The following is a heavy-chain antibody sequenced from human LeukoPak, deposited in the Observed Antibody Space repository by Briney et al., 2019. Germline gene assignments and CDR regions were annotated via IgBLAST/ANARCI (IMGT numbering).Heavy chain of an antibody. J-gene: IGHJ4*02. CDR3: ARDLGGGFLEWSNFDY. CDR2: IWYDGSNK. CDR1: GFTFSSYG. Sequence: GRSLRLSCAASGFTFSSYGMHWVRQAPGKGLEWVAVIWYDGSNKYYADSVKGRFTISRDNSKNTLYLQMNSLRAEDTAVYYCARDLGGGFLEWSNFDYWGQGTLVTVSS. V-gene: IGHV3-33*08. D-gene: IGHD3-3*01.